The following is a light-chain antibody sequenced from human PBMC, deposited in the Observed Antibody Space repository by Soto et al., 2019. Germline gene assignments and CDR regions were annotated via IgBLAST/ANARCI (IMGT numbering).Light chain of an antibody. Sequence: QSVLTQPPSVSGAPGQRVTISCTGSSSNIGADYDVHRYQHLPGKAPKLLIYGNSNRPSGVPERFSGSKSGTSASLAVTGLQAEDEADYYCQSYDSSLSVVVFGAGTKVTVL. CDR1: SSNIGADYD. V-gene: IGLV1-40*01. CDR3: QSYDSSLSVVV. CDR2: GNS. J-gene: IGLJ2*01.